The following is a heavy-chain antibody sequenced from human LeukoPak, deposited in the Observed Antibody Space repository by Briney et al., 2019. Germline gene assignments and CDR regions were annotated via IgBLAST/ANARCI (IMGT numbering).Heavy chain of an antibody. CDR1: GGSISSYY. J-gene: IGHJ4*02. D-gene: IGHD6-13*01. CDR2: IYYSGST. Sequence: SETLSLTCTVSGGSISSYYWSWIRQPPGKGLEWIGYIYYSGSTNYNPSLKSRVTISVDTSKNQFSLKLSSVTAADTAVYYCARVRRYCSSWRSFDYWGQGTLVTVSS. CDR3: ARVRRYCSSWRSFDY. V-gene: IGHV4-59*01.